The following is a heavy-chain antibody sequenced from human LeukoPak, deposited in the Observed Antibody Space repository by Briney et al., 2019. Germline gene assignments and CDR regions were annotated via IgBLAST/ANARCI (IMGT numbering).Heavy chain of an antibody. CDR2: ISGSGGST. D-gene: IGHD3-22*01. CDR3: AKWPGGDSSGYYFDY. J-gene: IGHJ4*02. Sequence: GGSLRLSCTASGFTFSSYAMSWVRQAPGKGLEWVSAISGSGGSTYYADSVKGRFTISRDNSKNTLYLQMNSLRAEDTAVYYCAKWPGGDSSGYYFDYWGQGTLVTASS. V-gene: IGHV3-23*01. CDR1: GFTFSSYA.